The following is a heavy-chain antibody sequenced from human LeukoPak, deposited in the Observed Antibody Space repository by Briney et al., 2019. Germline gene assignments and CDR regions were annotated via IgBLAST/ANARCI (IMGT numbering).Heavy chain of an antibody. J-gene: IGHJ4*02. CDR3: AKKQTTTVTTLDY. V-gene: IGHV3-23*01. CDR1: GFTFANFA. Sequence: QPGGSLRLSCAASGFTFANFAMSWVRQAPGKGLEWVSDISDRGGIKNYADSVKGRFTISRDNSNNTLYLQMNSLRAEDTAVYFCAKKQTTTVTTLDYWGQGTLLTVSS. D-gene: IGHD4-17*01. CDR2: ISDRGGIK.